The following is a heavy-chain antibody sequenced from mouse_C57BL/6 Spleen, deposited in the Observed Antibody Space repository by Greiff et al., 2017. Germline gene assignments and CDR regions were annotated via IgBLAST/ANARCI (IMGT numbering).Heavy chain of an antibody. Sequence: DVQLQESGPGLVKPSQSLSLTCSVTGYSITSGYYWNWIRQFPGNKLEWMGYISYDGSNNYNPSLKNRISITRDPSNNQFFLKLNSVTTEDTATYYCARRYFDVWGTGTTVTVSS. CDR3: ARRYFDV. CDR1: GYSITSGYY. J-gene: IGHJ1*03. CDR2: ISYDGSN. V-gene: IGHV3-6*01.